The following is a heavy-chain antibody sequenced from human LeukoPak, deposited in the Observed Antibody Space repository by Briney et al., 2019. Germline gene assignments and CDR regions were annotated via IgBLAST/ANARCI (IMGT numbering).Heavy chain of an antibody. CDR2: IIPILGIA. J-gene: IGHJ4*02. CDR3: ATKNDGGNGETDY. V-gene: IGHV1-69*04. CDR1: GGTFSSYA. D-gene: IGHD4-17*01. Sequence: SVKVSCKASGGTFSSYAISWVRQAPGQGLEWMGRIIPILGIANYAQKFQGRVTITADKSTSTAYMELRSLRSDDTAVYYCATKNDGGNGETDYWGQGTLVTVSS.